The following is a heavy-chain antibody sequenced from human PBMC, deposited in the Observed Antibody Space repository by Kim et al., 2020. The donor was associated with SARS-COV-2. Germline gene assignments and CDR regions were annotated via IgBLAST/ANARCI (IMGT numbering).Heavy chain of an antibody. J-gene: IGHJ4*02. CDR2: FFYGARP. CDR3: ARADASGGGLDY. D-gene: IGHD6-25*01. CDR1: GGSISGYY. Sequence: SETLSLTCTVSGGSISGYYWSWFRQPPGKGLEWIGYFFYGARPKYNPSLKSGVPMSEKRSKNQFFLKLSSVTAADTAVYYCARADASGGGLDYGGVGTLV. V-gene: IGHV4-59*01.